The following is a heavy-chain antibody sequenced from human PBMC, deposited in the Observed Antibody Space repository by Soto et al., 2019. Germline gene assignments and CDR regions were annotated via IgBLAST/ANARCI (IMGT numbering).Heavy chain of an antibody. CDR3: ASTAAPAYYFDS. CDR2: IDFYGSST. V-gene: IGHV3-74*01. J-gene: IGHJ4*02. Sequence: EVQLVESGGGLVQPGGSLRLSCAASGFTFSSYWMHWVRQAPGKGLVWVSRIDFYGSSTTYADSVKGRFTISRDNAKNTLYLQMNNLRDDDTAIYCCASTAAPAYYFDSWGQGTLVTVSS. CDR1: GFTFSSYW. D-gene: IGHD6-13*01.